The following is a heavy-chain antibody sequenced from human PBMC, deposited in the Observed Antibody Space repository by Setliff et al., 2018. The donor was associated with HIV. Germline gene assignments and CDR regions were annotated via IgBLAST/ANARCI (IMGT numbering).Heavy chain of an antibody. CDR3: ARGDNVLQRNDALDI. D-gene: IGHD2-21*02. V-gene: IGHV4-39*01. J-gene: IGHJ3*02. Sequence: SETLSLTCTVSGGSISSGKYSWGWIRQPQGKGLEWIGTIYYSGSTYYNPSLESRVTISEDTSNNQFSLKLSSVTAADTAVYYCARGDNVLQRNDALDIWGQGTLVTVSS. CDR1: GGSISSGKYS. CDR2: IYYSGST.